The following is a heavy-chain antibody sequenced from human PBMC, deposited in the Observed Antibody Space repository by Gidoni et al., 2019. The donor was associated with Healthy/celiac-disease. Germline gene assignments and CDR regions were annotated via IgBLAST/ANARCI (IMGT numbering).Heavy chain of an antibody. CDR2: ISSSSSYI. J-gene: IGHJ3*02. CDR1: GFTFSSYS. CDR3: ARDDITETTRGDAFDI. V-gene: IGHV3-21*01. Sequence: EVQLVESGGGLVKPGGSLRLSCAASGFTFSSYSMNWFRPAPGKGLEWVSSISSSSSYIKYEDSVKGRFTISRNNAKNSLYLQMNSLRAEDTAVYYYARDDITETTRGDAFDIWGQGTMVTVSS. D-gene: IGHD1-20*01.